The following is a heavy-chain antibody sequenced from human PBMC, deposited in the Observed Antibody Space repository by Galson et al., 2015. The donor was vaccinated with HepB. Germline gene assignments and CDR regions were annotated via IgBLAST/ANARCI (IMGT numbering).Heavy chain of an antibody. CDR3: ARVVVTIFGGGHFDY. V-gene: IGHV4-31*03. Sequence: TLSLTCTVSGGSISSGGYYWSWIRQHPGKGLEWIGYIYYSGSTYYNPSLKSRVTISVDTSKNQFSLKLSSVTAADTAVYYCARVVVTIFGGGHFDYWGQGTLVTVSS. J-gene: IGHJ4*02. CDR2: IYYSGST. D-gene: IGHD3-3*01. CDR1: GGSISSGGYY.